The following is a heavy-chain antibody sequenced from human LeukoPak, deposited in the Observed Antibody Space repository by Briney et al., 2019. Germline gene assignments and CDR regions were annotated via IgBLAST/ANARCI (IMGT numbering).Heavy chain of an antibody. CDR1: GDSISSSSYY. Sequence: PSETLSPTCTVSGDSISSSSYYWGWIRQPPGKGLEWIGNIYYSGNTYYNPSLKSRVTISVDTSKNQFSLKLSSVTAADTAVYYCARDFVVADTGDYWGQGTLVTVSS. V-gene: IGHV4-39*07. CDR3: ARDFVVADTGDY. D-gene: IGHD6-19*01. J-gene: IGHJ4*02. CDR2: IYYSGNT.